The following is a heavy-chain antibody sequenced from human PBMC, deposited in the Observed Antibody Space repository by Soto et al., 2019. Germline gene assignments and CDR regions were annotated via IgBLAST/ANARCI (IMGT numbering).Heavy chain of an antibody. CDR3: ARRGLGELSLFGNFDY. D-gene: IGHD3-16*02. CDR2: IYPGDSDT. Sequence: GESLKISCKGSGYSFTSYWIGWVRQMPGKGLEWMGIIYPGDSDTRYSPSLQGQVTISADKSISTAYLQWSSLKASDTAMYYCARRGLGELSLFGNFDYWGQGTLVTVSS. J-gene: IGHJ4*02. CDR1: GYSFTSYW. V-gene: IGHV5-51*01.